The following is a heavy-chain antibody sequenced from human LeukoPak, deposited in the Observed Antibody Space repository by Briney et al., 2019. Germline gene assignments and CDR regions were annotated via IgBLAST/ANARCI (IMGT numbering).Heavy chain of an antibody. Sequence: ASVNVSCKASGYTFTSYYMHWVRQAPGQGLEWMGIINPSGGSTSYAQKFQGRVTMTRDTSTSTVYMELSSLRSEDTAVYYCARQGGGSYGVESCLYWGQGTLVTVSS. CDR2: INPSGGST. J-gene: IGHJ4*02. D-gene: IGHD1-26*01. CDR3: ARQGGGSYGVESCLY. V-gene: IGHV1-46*01. CDR1: GYTFTSYY.